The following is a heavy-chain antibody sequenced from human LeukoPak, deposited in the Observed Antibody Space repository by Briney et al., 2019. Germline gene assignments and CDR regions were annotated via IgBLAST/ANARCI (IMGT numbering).Heavy chain of an antibody. CDR3: AKDRMRFGELKVAYYGMDV. D-gene: IGHD3-10*01. J-gene: IGHJ6*02. V-gene: IGHV3-23*01. Sequence: GGSLGLSCAASGFTFSSYAMSWVRQAPGKGLEWVSAISGSGGSTHYADSVKGRFTISRDNSKNTLYLQMNSLRAEDTAVYYCAKDRMRFGELKVAYYGMDVWGQGTTVTVSS. CDR2: ISGSGGST. CDR1: GFTFSSYA.